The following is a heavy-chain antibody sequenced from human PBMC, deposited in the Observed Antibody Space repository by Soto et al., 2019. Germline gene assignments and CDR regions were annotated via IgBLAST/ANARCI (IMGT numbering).Heavy chain of an antibody. CDR1: GYILTSYD. Sequence: QVQLGQSGAEVKKPGASVKVYCKASGYILTSYDLTWVRQAPGQGLEWMGWMNPNSGNTGYAQKFQGRVTLTRNTSISRVYMGLSSLRSEYTAVYYCAGRGAERPGNNWFDPWDSGTLVTVSS. J-gene: IGHJ5*02. D-gene: IGHD3-10*01. V-gene: IGHV1-8*01. CDR2: MNPNSGNT. CDR3: AGRGAERPGNNWFDP.